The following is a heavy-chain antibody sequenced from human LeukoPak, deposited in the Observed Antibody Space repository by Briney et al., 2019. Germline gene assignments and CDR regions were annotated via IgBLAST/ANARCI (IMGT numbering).Heavy chain of an antibody. Sequence: GASVKVSCKASGGTFSSYAISWVRQAPGQGLERMGRIIPILGIANYAQKFQGRVTITADKSTSTAYMELSSLRSEDTAVYYCARDSGYGNYDAFDIWGQGTMVTVSS. CDR1: GGTFSSYA. D-gene: IGHD4-11*01. V-gene: IGHV1-69*04. J-gene: IGHJ3*02. CDR3: ARDSGYGNYDAFDI. CDR2: IIPILGIA.